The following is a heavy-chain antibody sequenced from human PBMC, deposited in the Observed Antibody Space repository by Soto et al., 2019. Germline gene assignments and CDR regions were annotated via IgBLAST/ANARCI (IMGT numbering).Heavy chain of an antibody. D-gene: IGHD6-19*01. CDR1: GGYISSSRYY. V-gene: IGHV4-39*07. CDR3: AKDFTDSSGPTLGMDV. J-gene: IGHJ6*02. CDR2: IYYSGST. Sequence: PFDALSLTGTVPGGYISSSRYYWGWIRQPPGKGLEWIGNIYYSGSTYYNPSLKSRVAISVDTSKSQFSLKLSSVTAADTAVYYCAKDFTDSSGPTLGMDVWGQGTSVTGSS.